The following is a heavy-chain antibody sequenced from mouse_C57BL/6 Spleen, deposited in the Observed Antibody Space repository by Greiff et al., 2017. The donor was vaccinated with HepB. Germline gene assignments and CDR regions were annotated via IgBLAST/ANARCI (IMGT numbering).Heavy chain of an antibody. D-gene: IGHD2-2*01. Sequence: VQLQQSGPGLVQPSQSLSITCTVSGFSLTSYGVHWVRQSPGKGLEWLGVIWSGGSTDYNAAFISRLSISKDNSKSQVFFKMNSLQADDTAIYYCATLYYGYDGYFDYWGQGTTLTVSS. CDR1: GFSLTSYG. J-gene: IGHJ2*01. CDR3: ATLYYGYDGYFDY. CDR2: IWSGGST. V-gene: IGHV2-2*01.